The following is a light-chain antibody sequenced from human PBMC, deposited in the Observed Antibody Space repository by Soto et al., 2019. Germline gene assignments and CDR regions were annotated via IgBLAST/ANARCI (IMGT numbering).Light chain of an antibody. J-gene: IGKJ1*01. CDR3: QQSYSTPPT. CDR2: FAS. Sequence: DIQMTQSPSSLSASVGDRVTITCRASQSISSNVNWYQQKAGKAPKLLIYFASSLQSGVPSRFSGGGSGTDFTLTISSLQPEDFATYYCQQSYSTPPTFGQGTKVDIK. V-gene: IGKV1-39*01. CDR1: QSISSN.